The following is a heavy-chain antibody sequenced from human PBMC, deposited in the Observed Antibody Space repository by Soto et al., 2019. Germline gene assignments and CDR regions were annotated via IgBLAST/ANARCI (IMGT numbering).Heavy chain of an antibody. V-gene: IGHV3-53*01. CDR3: ARDPSHGYFDY. CDR1: GFTVSSNY. J-gene: IGHJ4*02. CDR2: IYSGGST. Sequence: GGSLRLSCAASGFTVSSNYMSWVRQAPGKGLEWVSVIYSGGSTYYAESVKGRFTISRENSKNTLYLQMNSLRAEDTALYYCARDPSHGYFDYWGQGTLVTVSS.